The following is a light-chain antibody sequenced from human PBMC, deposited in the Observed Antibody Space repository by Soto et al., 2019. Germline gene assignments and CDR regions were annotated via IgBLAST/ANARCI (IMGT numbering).Light chain of an antibody. Sequence: EIVLTQSPATLSLSPGERATLSCRATQGLSSYLAWYQQRPGQAPRLLIYDAFTRAAGIPARFSGSGSGTDFTLTISSLEPEDSAVYYCQQRSNWPRTFGRGTKLEIK. V-gene: IGKV3-11*01. CDR1: QGLSSY. J-gene: IGKJ2*01. CDR2: DAF. CDR3: QQRSNWPRT.